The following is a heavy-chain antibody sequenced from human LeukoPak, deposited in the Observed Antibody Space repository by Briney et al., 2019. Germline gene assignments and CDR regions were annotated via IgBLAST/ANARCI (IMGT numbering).Heavy chain of an antibody. V-gene: IGHV3-30*04. CDR3: AREGLINPFDY. D-gene: IGHD2/OR15-2a*01. CDR2: ISYDGSNK. Sequence: GGSLRLSCAASGLTFSSYAMHWVRQAPGKGLEWVAVISYDGSNKYYADSVKGRFTISRDNSKNTLYLQMNSLRAEDTAVYYCAREGLINPFDYWGQGTLVTVSS. J-gene: IGHJ4*02. CDR1: GLTFSSYA.